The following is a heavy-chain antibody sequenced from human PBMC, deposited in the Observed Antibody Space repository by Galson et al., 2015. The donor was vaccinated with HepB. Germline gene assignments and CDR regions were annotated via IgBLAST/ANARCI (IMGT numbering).Heavy chain of an antibody. D-gene: IGHD2-21*02. Sequence: TLSLTCAVSGGSISTGDNSWSWIRQPPGKGLEWIGYIDQSGSTYYNPSLKSRVTISVARSKNQFSLKVSSVTAADTAVYFCARADCGGDCYTPSSYWYFDLWGRGTLVTVSS. V-gene: IGHV4-30-2*01. CDR2: IDQSGST. CDR3: ARADCGGDCYTPSSYWYFDL. CDR1: GGSISTGDNS. J-gene: IGHJ2*01.